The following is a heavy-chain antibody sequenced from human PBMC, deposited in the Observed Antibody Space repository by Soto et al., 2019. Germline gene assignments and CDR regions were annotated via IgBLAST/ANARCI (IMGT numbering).Heavy chain of an antibody. D-gene: IGHD3-10*01. J-gene: IGHJ4*02. CDR2: ISASSHDT. Sequence: PWGSLRLSCEASGFTFISYAMVFVRHSPLKGLEWVSTISASSHDTYYADSVKGRFTTSRDNSKNTRYVQMNSLRAEDTAIYYCAKFRITMVRGVTIDSWGQGTLVTVSS. CDR3: AKFRITMVRGVTIDS. CDR1: GFTFISYA. V-gene: IGHV3-23*01.